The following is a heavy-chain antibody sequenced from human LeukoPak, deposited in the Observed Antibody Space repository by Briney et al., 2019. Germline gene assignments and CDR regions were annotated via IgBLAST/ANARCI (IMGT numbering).Heavy chain of an antibody. CDR1: GYGFTNYW. Sequence: GESLKISCKGSGYGFTNYWIGWVRQMPGKGLEWMGIIYPGDSDTRYSPSFQGQVTISADKSISTAYLQWSSLKASDTAMYYCARRLVPAANGAFDFWGQGTVVTVSS. D-gene: IGHD2-2*01. J-gene: IGHJ3*01. V-gene: IGHV5-51*01. CDR3: ARRLVPAANGAFDF. CDR2: IYPGDSDT.